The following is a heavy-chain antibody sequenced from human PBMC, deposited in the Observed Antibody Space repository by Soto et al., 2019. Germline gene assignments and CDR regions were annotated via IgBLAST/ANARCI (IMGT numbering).Heavy chain of an antibody. J-gene: IGHJ4*02. CDR3: VRYSTVGATPAEF. CDR2: ISAYTRET. Sequence: QVRLVQSGAAVKKPGASVKVSCKTSGYSFINYGVSWVRQAPGQGLEWMGWISAYTRETIYSQKLQGRVTLTTDTATSTAHMELKSLTSDDTAVYYCVRYSTVGATPAEFWGREAWSPSPQ. V-gene: IGHV1-18*01. D-gene: IGHD1-26*01. CDR1: GYSFINYG.